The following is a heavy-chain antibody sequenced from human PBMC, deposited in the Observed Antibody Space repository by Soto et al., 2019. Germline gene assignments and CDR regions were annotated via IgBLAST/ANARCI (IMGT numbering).Heavy chain of an antibody. CDR2: ISYDGSNK. CDR3: AGAGYSSGWYLYYYYGMDV. Sequence: GGSLRLSCAASGFTFSSYAMHWVRQAPGKGLEWVAVISYDGSNKYYADSVKGRFTISRDNSKNTLYLQMNSLRAEDTAVYYCAGAGYSSGWYLYYYYGMDVWGQGTTVTVSS. CDR1: GFTFSSYA. D-gene: IGHD6-19*01. J-gene: IGHJ6*02. V-gene: IGHV3-30-3*01.